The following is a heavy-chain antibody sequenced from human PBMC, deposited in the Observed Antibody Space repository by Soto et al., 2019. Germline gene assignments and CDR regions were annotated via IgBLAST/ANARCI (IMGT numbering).Heavy chain of an antibody. Sequence: GSLRLSCAASGFTFSDHYMDWVRQAPGKGLEWVGRTRNKANSYTTEYAASVKGRFSISRDDSKNSLYLQMNSLKTEDTAVYYCARGGYCSSTSCHSDYYGMDVWGQGTTVTVSS. D-gene: IGHD2-2*01. J-gene: IGHJ6*02. V-gene: IGHV3-72*01. CDR2: TRNKANSYTT. CDR3: ARGGYCSSTSCHSDYYGMDV. CDR1: GFTFSDHY.